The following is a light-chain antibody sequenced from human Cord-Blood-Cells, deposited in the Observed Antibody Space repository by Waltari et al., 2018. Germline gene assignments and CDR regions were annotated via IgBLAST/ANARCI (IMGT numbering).Light chain of an antibody. CDR1: SSDVGSYKL. CDR3: CSYAGSSTLYV. CDR2: EGS. V-gene: IGLV2-23*01. J-gene: IGLJ1*01. Sequence: QSALTQPASVSGSPGQSITIPCTGTSSDVGSYKLVSWYQQHPGKAPKLMIYEGSKRPSGVSNRFSGSKSGNTASLTISGLQAEDEADYYCCSYAGSSTLYVFGTGTKVTVL.